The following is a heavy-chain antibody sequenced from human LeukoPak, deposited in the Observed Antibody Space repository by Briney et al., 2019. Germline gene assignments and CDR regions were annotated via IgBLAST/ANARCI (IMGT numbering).Heavy chain of an antibody. CDR3: ARDLSNGFDI. CDR2: VDTTSNYI. J-gene: IGHJ3*02. V-gene: IGHV3-21*01. Sequence: GGSLRLSCAASGFTFSSYTMNWVRQAPGKGLEWVSSVDTTSNYIYYADSVKGRFTISRDNAKNSLYLQMNSLRDEDTAVYYCARDLSNGFDIWGQGTMVTVSS. D-gene: IGHD3-16*02. CDR1: GFTFSSYT.